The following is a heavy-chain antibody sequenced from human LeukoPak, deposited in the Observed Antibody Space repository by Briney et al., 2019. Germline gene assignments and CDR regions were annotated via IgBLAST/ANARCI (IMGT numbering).Heavy chain of an antibody. V-gene: IGHV4-34*01. D-gene: IGHD3-9*01. CDR3: ARVRILTGYHSLSAETRTPNYFDY. CDR2: VNHSGST. Sequence: SETLSLTCAVYGGSFSGYYWSWLRQPPGKGLEWIGEVNHSGSTNYNPSLKSRVTISVDTSKNQFSLKLSSVTAADTAVYYCARVRILTGYHSLSAETRTPNYFDYWGQGTLVTVSS. CDR1: GGSFSGYY. J-gene: IGHJ4*02.